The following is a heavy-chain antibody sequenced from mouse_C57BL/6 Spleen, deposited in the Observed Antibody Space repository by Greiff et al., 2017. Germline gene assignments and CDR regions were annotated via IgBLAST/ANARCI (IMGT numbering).Heavy chain of an antibody. CDR3: ARHYGSSNYFDY. CDR2: LDPSDSYT. Sequence: QVQLQQPGAELVMPGASVKLSCKASGYTFTNYWMHWVKQRPGQGLEWIGELDPSDSYTNYNQKFKGKSTLTVDKSSSTAYMQLSSLTSEDSAVYYCARHYGSSNYFDYWGQGTTLTVSS. J-gene: IGHJ2*01. V-gene: IGHV1-69*01. D-gene: IGHD1-1*01. CDR1: GYTFTNYW.